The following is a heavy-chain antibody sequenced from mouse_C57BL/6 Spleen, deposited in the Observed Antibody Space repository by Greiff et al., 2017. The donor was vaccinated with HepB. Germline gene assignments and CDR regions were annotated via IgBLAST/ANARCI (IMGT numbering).Heavy chain of an antibody. Sequence: QVQLQQSGPELVKPGASVKISCKASGYAFSSSWMNWVKQRPGKGLEWIGRIYPGDGDTNYNGKFKGKATLTADKSSSTAYMQLSSLTSEDSAVYFCARPDGYLWYFDVWGTGTTVTVSS. D-gene: IGHD2-3*01. J-gene: IGHJ1*03. CDR2: IYPGDGDT. CDR3: ARPDGYLWYFDV. CDR1: GYAFSSSW. V-gene: IGHV1-82*01.